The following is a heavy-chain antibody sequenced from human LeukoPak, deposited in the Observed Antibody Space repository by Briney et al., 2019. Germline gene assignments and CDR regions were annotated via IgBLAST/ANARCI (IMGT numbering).Heavy chain of an antibody. J-gene: IGHJ4*02. Sequence: PETLSLTCAVYGGSFSGYYWSWIRQPPGKGLEWIGEINHSGSTNYNPSLKSRVTISVDTSKNQFSLKLSSVTAADTAVYYCASLCSSTSCYINDYWGQGTLVTVSS. CDR2: INHSGST. CDR3: ASLCSSTSCYINDY. V-gene: IGHV4-34*01. CDR1: GGSFSGYY. D-gene: IGHD2-2*02.